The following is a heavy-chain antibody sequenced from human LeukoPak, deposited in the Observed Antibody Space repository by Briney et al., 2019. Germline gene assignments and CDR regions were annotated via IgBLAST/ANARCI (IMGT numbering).Heavy chain of an antibody. CDR1: GLTLRSNY. CDR3: ARDRPTTLRYYSFDI. D-gene: IGHD3-9*01. V-gene: IGHV3-66*02. J-gene: IGHJ3*02. Sequence: GGSLRLSCAASGLTLRSNYMSWVRQAPGKGLECVSVIYSGDNTNYADSVEGRFTIYRDNSQNTLYLQMNSLRAEDTAVYYCARDRPTTLRYYSFDIWGQGTVVTVSS. CDR2: IYSGDNT.